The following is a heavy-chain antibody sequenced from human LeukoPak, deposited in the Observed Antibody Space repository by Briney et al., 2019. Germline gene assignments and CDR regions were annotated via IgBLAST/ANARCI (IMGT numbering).Heavy chain of an antibody. V-gene: IGHV3-7*03. D-gene: IGHD6-13*01. J-gene: IGHJ4*02. CDR1: GFTFSSKW. CDR2: IKYDGSEK. Sequence: GGSLRLSCAASGFTFSSKWMSWVRQAPGKGLEWVANIKYDGSEKYCVDSVKGRFTISRDNAKNSLYLQMNSLRVEDTAVYYCAKDKEQLVGVIVYWGQGTLVTVSS. CDR3: AKDKEQLVGVIVY.